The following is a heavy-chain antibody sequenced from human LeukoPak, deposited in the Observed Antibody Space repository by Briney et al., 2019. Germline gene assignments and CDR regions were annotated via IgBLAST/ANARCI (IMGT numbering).Heavy chain of an antibody. Sequence: GGSLRLSCAASGFAVNGDNMSWVRQAPGKRLEWVSVIYSDYDDGHTNYADSVRSRFTISRDNSKNMVYLQMNSLRVEDTAVYYCSKRSGGYYDHWGQGTLVTVSS. CDR2: IYSDYDDGHT. V-gene: IGHV3-66*02. J-gene: IGHJ4*02. D-gene: IGHD3-3*01. CDR3: SKRSGGYYDH. CDR1: GFAVNGDN.